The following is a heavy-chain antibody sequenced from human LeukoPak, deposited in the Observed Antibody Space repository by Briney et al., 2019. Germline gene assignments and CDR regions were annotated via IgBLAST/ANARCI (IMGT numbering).Heavy chain of an antibody. V-gene: IGHV5-51*01. D-gene: IGHD2-15*01. CDR3: ARQEYCSGASCYTWFDP. Sequence: GESLKIFCKGSGYSFTSYWIGWVRQMPGKGLEWMGIIYPADSDIRYSPSFQGQVTISADKSISTAYLQWNSLKASDTAMYYCARQEYCSGASCYTWFDPWGQGTLVTVSS. CDR1: GYSFTSYW. J-gene: IGHJ5*02. CDR2: IYPADSDI.